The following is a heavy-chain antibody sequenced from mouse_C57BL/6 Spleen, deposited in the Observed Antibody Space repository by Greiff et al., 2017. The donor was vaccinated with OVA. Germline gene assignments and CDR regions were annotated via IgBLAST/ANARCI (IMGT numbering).Heavy chain of an antibody. CDR3: ARGGLLYYFDY. V-gene: IGHV5-6*02. J-gene: IGHJ2*01. Sequence: EVMLVESGGDLVKPGGSLKLSCAASGFTFSSYGMSWVRQTPDKRLEWVATISSGGSYTYYPDSVKGRFTISRDNAKNTLYLQMSSLKSEDTAMYYCARGGLLYYFDYWGQGTTLTVSS. CDR2: ISSGGSYT. D-gene: IGHD2-1*01. CDR1: GFTFSSYG.